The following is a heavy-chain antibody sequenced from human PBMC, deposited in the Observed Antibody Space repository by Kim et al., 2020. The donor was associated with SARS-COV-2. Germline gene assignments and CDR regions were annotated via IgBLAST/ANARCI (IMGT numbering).Heavy chain of an antibody. CDR2: IYYSGST. V-gene: IGHV4-39*01. CDR3: ARLPRHGPRFDY. Sequence: SETLSLTCTVSGGSISSSSYYWGWIRQPPGKGLEWIGSIYYSGSTYYNPSLKSRVTISVDTSKNQFSLKLSSVTAADTAVYYCARLPRHGPRFDYWGQGTLVTVSS. CDR1: GGSISSSSYY. J-gene: IGHJ4*02.